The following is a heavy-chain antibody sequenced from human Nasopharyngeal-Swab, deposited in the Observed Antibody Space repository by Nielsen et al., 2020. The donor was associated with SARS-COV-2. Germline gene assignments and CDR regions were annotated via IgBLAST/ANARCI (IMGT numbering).Heavy chain of an antibody. V-gene: IGHV1-2*02. Sequence: WVRQAPGQGLEWMGWINPNSGDTNYAQKFQGRVTVTRDTSINTAYMELSSLRSDDTAVYYCARDDGDVPGITGSGPPGGYWGQGTLVTVSS. D-gene: IGHD6-13*01. CDR3: ARDDGDVPGITGSGPPGGY. J-gene: IGHJ4*02. CDR2: INPNSGDT.